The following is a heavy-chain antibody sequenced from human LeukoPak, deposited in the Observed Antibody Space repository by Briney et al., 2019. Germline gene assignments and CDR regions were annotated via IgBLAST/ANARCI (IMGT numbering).Heavy chain of an antibody. CDR1: GGSISSSAYH. V-gene: IGHV4-39*01. J-gene: IGHJ5*02. Sequence: SETLSLTCTVSGGSISSSAYHWGWIRQPPGKGLEWIGEINHSGSTYYNPSLKSRVTISVDTSKNQFSLKLSSVTAADTAVYYCASEGGVVTAMVFDPWGQGTLVTVSS. CDR2: INHSGST. CDR3: ASEGGVVTAMVFDP. D-gene: IGHD2-21*02.